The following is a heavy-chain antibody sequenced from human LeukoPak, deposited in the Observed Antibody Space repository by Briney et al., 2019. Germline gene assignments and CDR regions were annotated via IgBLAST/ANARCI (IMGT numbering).Heavy chain of an antibody. Sequence: GGSLRLSCAVSEFPFSVYEMNWVRQAPGKGLEWVSNIASSGTTIYYTDSVKGRFSISRDNAKSSLYLQKNSLRVEDTAFYYCALLAVASDFDYWGQGALVTVSS. D-gene: IGHD6-19*01. V-gene: IGHV3-48*03. J-gene: IGHJ4*02. CDR3: ALLAVASDFDY. CDR1: EFPFSVYE. CDR2: IASSGTTI.